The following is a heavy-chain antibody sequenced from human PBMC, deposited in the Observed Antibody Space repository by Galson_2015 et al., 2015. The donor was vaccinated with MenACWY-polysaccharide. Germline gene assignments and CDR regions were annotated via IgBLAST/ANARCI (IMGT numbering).Heavy chain of an antibody. V-gene: IGHV3-23*01. J-gene: IGHJ6*02. CDR3: ATIPSAILGLNDYYYYGLEV. CDR2: VSGSGGTT. Sequence: ASGFTFSSYVMTWVRQAPGKGLAWVSGVSGSGGTTDYADSVKGRFTISRDNSRSTVYLQMNSLRAEDTAVYYCATIPSAILGLNDYYYYGLEVWGQGTTVTVSS. CDR1: GFTFSSYV. D-gene: IGHD2-2*02.